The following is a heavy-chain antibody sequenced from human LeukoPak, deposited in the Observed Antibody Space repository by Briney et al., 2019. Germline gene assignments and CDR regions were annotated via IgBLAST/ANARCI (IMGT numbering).Heavy chain of an antibody. J-gene: IGHJ4*02. D-gene: IGHD1-26*01. V-gene: IGHV3-48*03. Sequence: PGGSLRLSCAASGFTFRSYEMNWVRQAPGKGLEWVSYISSSGTIYYADSVKGRFTISRDNSKNTLYLQMNSLRAEDTAVYYCAERGAEVGATVAPGDYWGQGTLVTVSS. CDR3: AERGAEVGATVAPGDY. CDR2: ISSSGTI. CDR1: GFTFRSYE.